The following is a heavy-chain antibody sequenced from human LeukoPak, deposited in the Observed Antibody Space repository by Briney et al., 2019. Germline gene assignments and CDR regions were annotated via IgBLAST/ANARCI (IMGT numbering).Heavy chain of an antibody. D-gene: IGHD6-13*01. J-gene: IGHJ4*02. V-gene: IGHV1-69*04. CDR2: IIPIFGIA. CDR3: ARDVGSSWYN. CDR1: GGTFSSYA. Sequence: SVKVSCTASGGTFSSYAISWVRQAPSHGLEWMRRIIPIFGIANYAQTLQGRVTITADKSTSTAYMELSSLRSEDTAVYYCARDVGSSWYNWGQGTLVTVSS.